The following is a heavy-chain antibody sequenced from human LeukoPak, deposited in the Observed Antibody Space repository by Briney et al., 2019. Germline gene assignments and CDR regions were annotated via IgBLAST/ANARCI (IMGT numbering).Heavy chain of an antibody. D-gene: IGHD5-12*01. J-gene: IGHJ4*02. V-gene: IGHV3-30-3*01. Sequence: GGSLRLSCAASGFTFSSYAMHWVRQAPGKGLEWVAVISYDGSNKYYADSVKGRFTISRDNSKNTLYLQMNSLRAEDTAVYYCARGGWLRETEEIDYWGQGTLVTVSS. CDR3: ARGGWLRETEEIDY. CDR1: GFTFSSYA. CDR2: ISYDGSNK.